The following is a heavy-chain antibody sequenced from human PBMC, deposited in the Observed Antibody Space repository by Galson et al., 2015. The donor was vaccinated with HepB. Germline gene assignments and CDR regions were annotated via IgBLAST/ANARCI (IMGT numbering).Heavy chain of an antibody. Sequence: SLRLSCAAFGFTVSSNYMSWVRQAPGKGLEWVSVIYSGGSTYYADSVKGRFTISRDNSKNTLYLQMNSLRAEDTAVYYCAKDGHAETYYDFWSGYYSGHYFDYWGQGTLVTVSS. J-gene: IGHJ4*02. CDR1: GFTVSSNY. CDR2: IYSGGST. V-gene: IGHV3-53*01. D-gene: IGHD3-3*01. CDR3: AKDGHAETYYDFWSGYYSGHYFDY.